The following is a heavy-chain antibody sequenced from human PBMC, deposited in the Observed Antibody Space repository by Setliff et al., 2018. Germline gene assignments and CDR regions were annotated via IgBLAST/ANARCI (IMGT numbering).Heavy chain of an antibody. CDR3: TRSRGPRVVLAADFDF. J-gene: IGHJ4*02. CDR1: GFRFTSLG. V-gene: IGHV1-18*01. Sequence: ASVKVSCKTSGFRFTSLGFSWVRQAPGQGLEWMGWISPYSGESNYAQKFQDRLTVTADTSTKTTYMELRSLASDDTAVYFCTRSRGPRVVLAADFDFWSQGTRVTVSS. D-gene: IGHD3-16*01. CDR2: ISPYSGES.